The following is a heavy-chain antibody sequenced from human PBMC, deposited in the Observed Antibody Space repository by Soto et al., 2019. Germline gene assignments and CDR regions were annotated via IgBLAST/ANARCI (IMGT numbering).Heavy chain of an antibody. CDR2: MNPNSGNT. CDR1: GYTFTSYD. D-gene: IGHD3-3*01. V-gene: IGHV1-8*01. J-gene: IGHJ6*02. CDR3: ARAYDFWSGYYRAYGMAF. Sequence: ASVKVSCKASGYTFTSYDINWVRQATGKGLEWMGWMNPNSGNTGYAQKFQGRVTMTRNTSISTAYMELSSLRSEDTAVYYCARAYDFWSGYYRAYGMAFWGQGTTVTVSS.